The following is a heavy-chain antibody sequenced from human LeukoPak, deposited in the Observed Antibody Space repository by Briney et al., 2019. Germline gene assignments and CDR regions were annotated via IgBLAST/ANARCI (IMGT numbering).Heavy chain of an antibody. CDR1: GFTFSSYA. V-gene: IGHV3-23*01. CDR3: ATSLNYFVSSFDAFDI. CDR2: ISGSGGST. Sequence: SGGSLRLSCAASGFTFSSYAMSWVRQAPGKGLEWVSAISGSGGSTYYADSVKGRFTISRDNSKNTLYLQMNSLRAEDPAVYYCATSLNYFVSSFDAFDIWGQGTMVTVSS. D-gene: IGHD2/OR15-2a*01. J-gene: IGHJ3*02.